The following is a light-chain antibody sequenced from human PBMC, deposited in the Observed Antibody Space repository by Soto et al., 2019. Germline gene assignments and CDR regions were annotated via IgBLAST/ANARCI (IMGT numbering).Light chain of an antibody. Sequence: EIVLTQSPDTLSLSPGERATLSCRASQSVSRNSLAWYQQKRGQAPRLLIYDISSRATGIPDRFSGGGSGTDFTLTISRLEPEDFVVYYCQQYGSAPVTFGGGTKVEI. CDR3: QQYGSAPVT. CDR1: QSVSRNS. J-gene: IGKJ4*01. V-gene: IGKV3-20*01. CDR2: DIS.